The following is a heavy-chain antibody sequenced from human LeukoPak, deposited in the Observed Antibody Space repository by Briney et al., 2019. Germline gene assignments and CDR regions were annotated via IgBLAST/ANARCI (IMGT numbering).Heavy chain of an antibody. CDR3: ARDTITVTTPYFDY. CDR1: GGTFRSYA. CDR2: INSDSGGT. Sequence: VASVKVSCKASGGTFRSYAISWVRQAPGQGLEWMGWINSDSGGTNYAQKFQGRVTMTRDTSTSTAYMELSSLRSDDTAFYYCARDTITVTTPYFDYWGQGTLVTVPS. D-gene: IGHD4-17*01. V-gene: IGHV1-2*02. J-gene: IGHJ4*02.